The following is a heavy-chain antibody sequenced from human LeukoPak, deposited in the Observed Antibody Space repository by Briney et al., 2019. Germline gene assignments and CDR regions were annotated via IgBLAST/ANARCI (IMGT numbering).Heavy chain of an antibody. CDR1: GGSISSSY. CDR2: MYYSGST. J-gene: IGHJ4*02. D-gene: IGHD6-19*01. CDR3: ARASIAVAGTRYFDY. V-gene: IGHV4-59*01. Sequence: SETLSPTCTVSGGSISSSYWSWIRQPPGKGLEWIGYMYYSGSTNYNPSLKSRVTLSVDTSKNQFSLRLSSVTAADTAVYYCARASIAVAGTRYFDYWGQGTLVTVSS.